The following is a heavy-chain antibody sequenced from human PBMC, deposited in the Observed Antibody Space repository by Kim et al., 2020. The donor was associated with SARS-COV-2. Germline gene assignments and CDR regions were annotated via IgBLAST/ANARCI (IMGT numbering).Heavy chain of an antibody. J-gene: IGHJ3*02. Sequence: SETLSLTCTVSGGSISSGGYYWSWIRQHPGKGLEWIGYIYYSGSTYYNPSLKSRVTISVDTSKNQFSLKLSSVTAADTAVYYCARDREGVYYGSDDAFDIWGQGTMVTVSS. CDR1: GGSISSGGYY. D-gene: IGHD3-10*01. V-gene: IGHV4-31*03. CDR3: ARDREGVYYGSDDAFDI. CDR2: IYYSGST.